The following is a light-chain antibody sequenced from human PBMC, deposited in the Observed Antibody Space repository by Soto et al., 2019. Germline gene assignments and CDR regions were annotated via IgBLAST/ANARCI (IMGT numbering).Light chain of an antibody. CDR2: ENN. CDR3: QSYDGNSAI. CDR1: SGSIVSNY. J-gene: IGLJ2*01. Sequence: NFMLTQPHSVSESPEKTVTISCTRSSGSIVSNYVQWYQQRPGSAPTTLIFENNRRPSGVPDRFSGSIDSSSNSASLTISGLQTEDEADYYCQSYDGNSAIFGGGTQLTVL. V-gene: IGLV6-57*04.